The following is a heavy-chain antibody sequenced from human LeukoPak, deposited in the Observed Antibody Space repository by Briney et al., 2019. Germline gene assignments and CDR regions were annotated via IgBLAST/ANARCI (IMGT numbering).Heavy chain of an antibody. CDR1: GGTFSSYA. D-gene: IGHD3-22*01. CDR3: ARMRYDSSGYYKYYFDY. Sequence: ASVKVSCKASGGTFSSYAISWVRQAPGQGLEWMGRIIPIFGTANYAQKFHGRVTITTDESTSTAYMELSSLRSEDTAVYYCARMRYDSSGYYKYYFDYWGQGTLVTVSS. CDR2: IIPIFGTA. V-gene: IGHV1-69*05. J-gene: IGHJ4*02.